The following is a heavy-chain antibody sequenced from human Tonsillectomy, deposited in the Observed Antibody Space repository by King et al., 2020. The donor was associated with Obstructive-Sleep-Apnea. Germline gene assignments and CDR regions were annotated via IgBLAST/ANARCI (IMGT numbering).Heavy chain of an antibody. CDR3: ARWRGGSGNIDY. CDR2: IYHSGST. Sequence: QLQESGPGLVKPSQTLSLTCTVSGGSSNSGDYYWPWIRQPPGKGLEWIGFIYHSGSTYFNPSLRIRVTVSIDTSRNQFSLNLNSVTAADTAVYFCARWRGGSGNIDYWGQGILVTVSS. CDR1: GGSSNSGDYY. D-gene: IGHD3-10*01. V-gene: IGHV4-30-4*01. J-gene: IGHJ4*02.